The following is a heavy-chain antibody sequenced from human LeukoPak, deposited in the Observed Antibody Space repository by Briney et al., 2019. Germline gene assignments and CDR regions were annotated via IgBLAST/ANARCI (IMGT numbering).Heavy chain of an antibody. CDR2: ISGSGGST. D-gene: IGHD5-24*01. J-gene: IGHJ4*02. CDR3: ARDRDGSPDY. V-gene: IGHV3-23*01. CDR1: GFTFSNYA. Sequence: GGSLRLSCAAAGFTFSNYAMTWVRQAPGKGLEWVSSISGSGGSTYYADSVKGRFTISRDNSKNTLYLQMNSLRAEDTAVYYCARDRDGSPDYWGQGTLVTVSS.